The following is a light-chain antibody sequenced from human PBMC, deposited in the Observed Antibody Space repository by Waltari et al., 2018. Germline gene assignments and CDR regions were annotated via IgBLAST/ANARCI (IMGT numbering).Light chain of an antibody. CDR3: QALGTGAWV. CDR2: QDT. Sequence: SYELTQPPSVSVSPGQTASITCSGDILGTKYASWYQQKPGQSPLLVIYQDTKRPSEIPERFSGSKSANAATLTITGTQAVDEADYYCQALGTGAWVFGGGTKLTVL. CDR1: ILGTKY. V-gene: IGLV3-1*01. J-gene: IGLJ3*02.